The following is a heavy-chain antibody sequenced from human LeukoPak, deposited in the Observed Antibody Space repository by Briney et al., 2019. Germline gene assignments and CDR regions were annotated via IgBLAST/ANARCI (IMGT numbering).Heavy chain of an antibody. Sequence: SETLSLTCTVSGGSISSRSYYWGWIRQPPGKGLEWIGSIYYSGSTYYNPSLKSRVTISVDTSKNQFSLKLSSVTAADTAVYYCASTPRYSSGWYYWGQGTLVTVSS. D-gene: IGHD6-19*01. CDR2: IYYSGST. V-gene: IGHV4-39*01. CDR3: ASTPRYSSGWYY. CDR1: GGSISSRSYY. J-gene: IGHJ4*02.